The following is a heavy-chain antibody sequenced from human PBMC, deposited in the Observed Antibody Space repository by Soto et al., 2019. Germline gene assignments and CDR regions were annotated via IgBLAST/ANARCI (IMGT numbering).Heavy chain of an antibody. CDR1: GFIFSGYE. CDR2: IGKNGRHI. J-gene: IGHJ6*02. V-gene: IGHV3-48*03. Sequence: PGGSLRLSFEASGFIFSGYEFDWVRQATGKGLEWVSYIGKNGRHIYEADAVKSRFTIFRDDDKSTLYLEISGLAAKNAAVYYCVRVPGAIYYGMDAWGQGTMVTVSS. CDR3: VRVPGAIYYGMDA.